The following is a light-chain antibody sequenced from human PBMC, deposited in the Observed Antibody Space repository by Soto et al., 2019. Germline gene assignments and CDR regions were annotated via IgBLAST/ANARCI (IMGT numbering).Light chain of an antibody. V-gene: IGKV3-11*01. CDR2: DAS. CDR3: QQHLGRHT. Sequence: DIVLTRSPVTLSLYPGERATLSCRASQSVSGYLVWYQQKPGQAPRLLIYDASTRAAGIPARFIGSGSGTDFTLTISSLEPEDSAVYYCQQHLGRHTFGQGTKVDIK. CDR1: QSVSGY. J-gene: IGKJ1*01.